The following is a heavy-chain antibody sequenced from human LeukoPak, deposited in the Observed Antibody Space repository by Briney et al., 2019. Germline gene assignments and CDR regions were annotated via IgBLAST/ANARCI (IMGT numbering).Heavy chain of an antibody. D-gene: IGHD6-19*01. CDR1: GGSISSSNYY. CDR2: IYYSGST. J-gene: IGHJ4*02. Sequence: SETLSLTCTVSGGSISSSNYYWGWIRQPPGKGLEWIGYIYYSGSTNYNPSLKSRVTISVDTSKNQFSLKLSSVTAADTAVYYCARGGWYSSYWGQGTLVTVSS. CDR3: ARGGWYSSY. V-gene: IGHV4-61*05.